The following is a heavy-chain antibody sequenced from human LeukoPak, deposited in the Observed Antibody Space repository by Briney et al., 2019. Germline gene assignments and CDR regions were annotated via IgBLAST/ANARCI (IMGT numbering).Heavy chain of an antibody. J-gene: IGHJ6*04. D-gene: IGHD3-10*01. CDR1: GGSISDYY. V-gene: IGHV4-59*01. CDR3: ARASGSGKYAYYYGMDV. CDR2: IFYTGTP. Sequence: SETLSLTCTVSGGSISDYYWSWVRQPPGKGLEWIGYIFYTGTPNYNPSLMSRATISVDTSKNQLSLKLNSVTAADTAVYNCARASGSGKYAYYYGMDVWGKGTTVTVSS.